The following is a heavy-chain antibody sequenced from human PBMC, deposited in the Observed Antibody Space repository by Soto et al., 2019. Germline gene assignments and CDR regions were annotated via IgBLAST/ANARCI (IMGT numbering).Heavy chain of an antibody. Sequence: EVQLMESGGGLVQPGGSLRLSCAASGLTFSTYWMGWVRLAPGKGLEWVANIKGDGSDRHYMDSVKGRFTISRDNAKNSPDMQMNSLRAEDTAMYYCASQSSSKGFEVWGQGTLVTVSS. J-gene: IGHJ4*02. V-gene: IGHV3-7*01. CDR2: IKGDGSDR. CDR1: GLTFSTYW. CDR3: ASQSSSKGFEV. D-gene: IGHD6-6*01.